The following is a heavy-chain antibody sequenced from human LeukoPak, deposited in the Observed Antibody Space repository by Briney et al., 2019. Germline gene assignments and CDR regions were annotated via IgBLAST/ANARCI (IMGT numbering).Heavy chain of an antibody. V-gene: IGHV3-7*04. CDR3: ARLPYTTSYYDC. D-gene: IGHD1-1*01. Sequence: GGSLRLSCAASGFTFRNCWMSWVRQAPGKGLEWVANINPDGSAKYYVDSVEGRFTMSRDNAENSLYLQMNSLRAEDTAVYYCARLPYTTSYYDCWGQGVLVTVSS. CDR1: GFTFRNCW. J-gene: IGHJ4*02. CDR2: INPDGSAK.